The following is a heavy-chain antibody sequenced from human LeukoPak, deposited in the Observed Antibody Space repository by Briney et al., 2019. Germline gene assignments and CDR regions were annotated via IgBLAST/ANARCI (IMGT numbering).Heavy chain of an antibody. D-gene: IGHD2-21*02. CDR3: ATLGVVVTAMDY. CDR1: GFTFSSYS. CDR2: ISSSSSTI. Sequence: GGSLRLSCAASGFTFSSYSMNWVRQAPGKGLEWVSSISSSSSTIYYADSVKGRFTISRDNAKNSLYLQMNSLRAEDTAVYYCATLGVVVTAMDYWGQGTLVTVSS. J-gene: IGHJ4*02. V-gene: IGHV3-48*04.